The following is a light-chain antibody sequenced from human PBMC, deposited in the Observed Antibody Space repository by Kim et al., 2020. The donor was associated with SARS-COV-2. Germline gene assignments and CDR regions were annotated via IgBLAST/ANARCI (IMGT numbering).Light chain of an antibody. CDR3: QAWDSSSVV. V-gene: IGLV3-1*01. J-gene: IGLJ2*01. CDR2: QDS. CDR1: KLGDKY. Sequence: SYELTQPPSVSVSPGQTASITCSGDKLGDKYACWYQQKPGQSPVPLIYQDSKRPSGIPERFSGSNSGNTATLTISGTQAMDEADYYCQAWDSSSVVFGGGTQLTVL.